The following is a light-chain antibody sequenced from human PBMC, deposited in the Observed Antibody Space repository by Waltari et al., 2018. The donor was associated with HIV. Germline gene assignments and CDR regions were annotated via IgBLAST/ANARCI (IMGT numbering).Light chain of an antibody. CDR2: GDT. CDR1: ASHIGAGFC. Sequence: TQPPSVSGAPGQSVSISCTGNASHIGAGFCGHWSRHSPRTAPKLVIYGDTVRPSVVTDRFSGSRSLNSVSLDISGLRAEDAGDYYCQSYDISLTGLWVFGGGTKLTVL. V-gene: IGLV1-40*01. CDR3: QSYDISLTGLWV. J-gene: IGLJ3*02.